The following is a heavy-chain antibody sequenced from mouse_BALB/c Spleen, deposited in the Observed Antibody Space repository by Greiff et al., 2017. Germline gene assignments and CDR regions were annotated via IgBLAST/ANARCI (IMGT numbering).Heavy chain of an antibody. J-gene: IGHJ1*01. CDR3: TRPSYGSYWYFDV. CDR2: ISSGSSTI. D-gene: IGHD1-1*01. V-gene: IGHV5-17*02. CDR1: GFTFSSFG. Sequence: EVQGVESGGGLVQPGGSRKLSCAASGFTFSSFGMHWVRQAPEKGLEWVAYISSGSSTIYYADTVKGRFTISRDNPKNTLFLQMASLRSEDTAMYYCTRPSYGSYWYFDVWGAGTTVTVSS.